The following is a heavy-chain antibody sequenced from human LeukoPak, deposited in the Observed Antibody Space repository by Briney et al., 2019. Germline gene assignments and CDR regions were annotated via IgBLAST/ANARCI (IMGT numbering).Heavy chain of an antibody. CDR1: GGSISSYY. CDR3: AAYTYCGGDCYSSWFDP. Sequence: SETLSLTCTVSGGSISSYYWSWIRQPPGKGLEWIGYIYYSGSTNYNPSLKSRVTISVDTSKNQFSLKLSSVTAADTAVYYCAAYTYCGGDCYSSWFDPWGQGTVVTVSS. V-gene: IGHV4-59*01. D-gene: IGHD2-21*02. CDR2: IYYSGST. J-gene: IGHJ5*02.